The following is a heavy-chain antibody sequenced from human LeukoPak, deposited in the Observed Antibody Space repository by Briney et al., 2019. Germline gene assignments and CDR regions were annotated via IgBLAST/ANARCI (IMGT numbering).Heavy chain of an antibody. Sequence: GGSLRLSCAASGFTFSSYAMHWVRRAPGKGLEWVAVISYDGSNKYYADSVKGRFTISRDNSKNTLYLQMNSLRAEDTAVYYCASVTSGSYYVPSSYWGQGTLVTVSS. CDR1: GFTFSSYA. J-gene: IGHJ4*02. CDR3: ASVTSGSYYVPSSY. V-gene: IGHV3-30-3*01. CDR2: ISYDGSNK. D-gene: IGHD1-26*01.